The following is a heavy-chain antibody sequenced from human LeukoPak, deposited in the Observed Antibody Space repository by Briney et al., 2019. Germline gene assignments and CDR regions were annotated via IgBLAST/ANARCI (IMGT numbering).Heavy chain of an antibody. J-gene: IGHJ4*02. CDR3: ARDYCTNGVCYFDY. Sequence: SETLSLTCTVSGGSISSYYWSWLRQPPGKGLEWIGYIYYTGSTNYNPSLKSRVTISVDTSKNQFSLKLSSVTAADTAVYYCARDYCTNGVCYFDYWGQGTLVTVSS. V-gene: IGHV4-59*01. CDR1: GGSISSYY. CDR2: IYYTGST. D-gene: IGHD2-8*01.